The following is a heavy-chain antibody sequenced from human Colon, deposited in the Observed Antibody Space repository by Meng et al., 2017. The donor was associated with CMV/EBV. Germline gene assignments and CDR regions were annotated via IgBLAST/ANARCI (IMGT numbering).Heavy chain of an antibody. D-gene: IGHD6-6*01. J-gene: IGHJ6*02. V-gene: IGHV1-18*01. CDR1: GYTFNSYG. CDR2: ISVYHGYT. CDR3: ARDLIWLIAARPDYYGMDV. Sequence: ASVKVSCKSSGYTFNSYGISWVRQAPGQGLEWMGWISVYHGYTNYAQKFQGRITLTTDTSTSTAYMELRSLRSDDTAVYFCARDLIWLIAARPDYYGMDVWGQGTTVTVSS.